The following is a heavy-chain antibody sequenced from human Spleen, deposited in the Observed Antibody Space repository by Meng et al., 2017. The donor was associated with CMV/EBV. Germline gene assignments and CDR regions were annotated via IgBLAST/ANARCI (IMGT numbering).Heavy chain of an antibody. V-gene: IGHV3-66*02. J-gene: IGHJ3*02. D-gene: IGHD2-15*01. CDR3: AKYIVVVVAASNDAFDI. CDR2: IYSGGST. CDR1: GFTVSSNY. Sequence: GGSLRLSCAASGFTVSSNYMSWVRQAPGKGLEWVSVIYSGGSTYYADSVKGRFTISRDNSKNTLYLQMNSLRAEDTAVYYCAKYIVVVVAASNDAFDIWGQGTMVTVSS.